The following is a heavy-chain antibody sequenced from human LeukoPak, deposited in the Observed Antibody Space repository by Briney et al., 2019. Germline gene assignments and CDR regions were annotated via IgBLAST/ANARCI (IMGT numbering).Heavy chain of an antibody. D-gene: IGHD2-2*01. J-gene: IGHJ4*02. V-gene: IGHV4-4*02. CDR2: IYHSGST. CDR1: GGSISSSNW. CDR3: ARASACSSSSGVNY. Sequence: PSETLSLTCAVSGGSISSSNWWSWVRQPPGKGLEWIGEIYHSGSTNYNPSLKSRVTISVDTSKKQFSLRLSSVTAADTALYYCARASACSSSSGVNYWGQGTLVTVSS.